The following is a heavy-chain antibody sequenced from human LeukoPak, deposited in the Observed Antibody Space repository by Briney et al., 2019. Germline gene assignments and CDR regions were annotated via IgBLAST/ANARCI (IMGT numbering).Heavy chain of an antibody. CDR1: GFTFSSYA. V-gene: IGHV3-23*01. J-gene: IGHJ4*01. CDR2: ISGAGGST. D-gene: IGHD3-22*01. Sequence: GGSLRLSCAASGFTFSSYAMSWVRQAPGKGLEWVSHISGAGGSTYYADSVKGRFTISGDNSKNTLYLQMNSLRAEDTAVYYCAKGGDYYYDSSGLSDYWGHGTLVTVSS. CDR3: AKGGDYYYDSSGLSDY.